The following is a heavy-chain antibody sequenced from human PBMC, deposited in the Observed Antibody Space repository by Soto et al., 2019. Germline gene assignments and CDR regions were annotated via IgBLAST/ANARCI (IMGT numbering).Heavy chain of an antibody. D-gene: IGHD6-19*01. CDR2: ISAYNGNT. V-gene: IGHV1-18*01. CDR3: ARRFPPYRSGFHN. Sequence: ASVTVSCKASGYTFTSQGIRWVRQAPGQGLEWMGWISAYNGNTNYAQKLQGRVTMTTDTSTSTAYMELRSLRSDGKAVYYYARRFPPYRSGFHNWGQGTLVTVSS. CDR1: GYTFTSQG. J-gene: IGHJ4*02.